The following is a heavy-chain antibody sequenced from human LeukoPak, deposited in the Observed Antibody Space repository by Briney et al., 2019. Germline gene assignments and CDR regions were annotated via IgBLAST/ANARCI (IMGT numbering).Heavy chain of an antibody. Sequence: GGSLRLSCAASGFTFSNYWTSWVRQAPGKGVEWVANIKQDGSEKYYADSVKGRFTISRDNARNSLYLQMNSLRAEDTAVYYCAGDFSLSRSSDYWGQGTLVTVSS. J-gene: IGHJ4*02. CDR2: IKQDGSEK. V-gene: IGHV3-7*01. CDR3: AGDFSLSRSSDY. D-gene: IGHD2-15*01. CDR1: GFTFSNYW.